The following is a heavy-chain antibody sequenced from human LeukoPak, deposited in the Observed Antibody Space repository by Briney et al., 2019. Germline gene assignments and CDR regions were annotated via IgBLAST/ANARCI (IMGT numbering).Heavy chain of an antibody. Sequence: PSETLSLTCTVSGGSISSYYWSWIRQPPGKGLEWIGYISYSGSTNYIPSLKSRVTLSVDTSKNQFSLKLSSVTAADTAVYYCARGGEYYYYMDVWGKGTTVTVSS. CDR3: ARGGEYYYYMDV. D-gene: IGHD3-10*01. J-gene: IGHJ6*03. V-gene: IGHV4-59*08. CDR2: ISYSGST. CDR1: GGSISSYY.